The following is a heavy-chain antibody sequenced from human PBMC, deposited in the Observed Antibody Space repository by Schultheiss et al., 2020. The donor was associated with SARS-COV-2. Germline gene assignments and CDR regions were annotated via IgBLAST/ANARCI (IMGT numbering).Heavy chain of an antibody. J-gene: IGHJ4*02. V-gene: IGHV3-30*18. CDR3: AKDWIVRGVWYYFDY. CDR2: ISYDGSNK. Sequence: GGSLRLSCAASGFTFSSYSMNWVRQAPGKGLEWVAVISYDGSNKYYADSVKCRFTISRDNSKNTLYLQMNSLRAEDTAVYYCAKDWIVRGVWYYFDYWGQGTLVTVSS. CDR1: GFTFSSYS. D-gene: IGHD3-10*01.